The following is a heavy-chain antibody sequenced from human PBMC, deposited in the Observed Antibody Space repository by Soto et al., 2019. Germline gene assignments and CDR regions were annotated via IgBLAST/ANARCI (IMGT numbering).Heavy chain of an antibody. CDR2: INPSGGST. V-gene: IGHV1-46*01. D-gene: IGHD5-12*01. Sequence: ASVKVSCKASGYTFTSYYMHWVRQAPGQGLEWMGIINPSGGSTSYAQKFQGRVTMTRDTSTSTVYMELSSLRSEDTAVYYCARERTIVATTSTVFDYWGQGTPVTVPQ. CDR1: GYTFTSYY. J-gene: IGHJ4*02. CDR3: ARERTIVATTSTVFDY.